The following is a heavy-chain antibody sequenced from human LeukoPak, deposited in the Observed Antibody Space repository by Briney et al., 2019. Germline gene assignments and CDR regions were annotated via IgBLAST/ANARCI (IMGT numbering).Heavy chain of an antibody. CDR3: ARGLDTAIAY. CDR2: TYYKSNWQS. CDR1: GDSVSSNSAT. D-gene: IGHD5-18*01. J-gene: IGHJ4*02. V-gene: IGHV6-1*01. Sequence: SQTLSLTCAISGDSVSSNSATWNWIRQSPSRGLEWLGRTYYKSNWQSDYAVSVKIRIILNPDTSKNQFSLQLNSVTPEDTAVYFCARGLDTAIAYWGQGTLVTVSS.